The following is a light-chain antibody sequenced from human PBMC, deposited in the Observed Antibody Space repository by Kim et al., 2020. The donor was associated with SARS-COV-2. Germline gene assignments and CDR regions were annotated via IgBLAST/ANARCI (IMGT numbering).Light chain of an antibody. J-gene: IGKJ2*01. CDR3: HQYGSSPPVTYT. Sequence: GERASPSCSAGQSGMNNNLAWYQQKPGQAPRLLFYTASSRAPGISDRFSGSGSGTDFTLTIDRLEPEDFAVYYCHQYGSSPPVTYTFGQGTKLE. CDR1: QSGMNNN. CDR2: TAS. V-gene: IGKV3-20*01.